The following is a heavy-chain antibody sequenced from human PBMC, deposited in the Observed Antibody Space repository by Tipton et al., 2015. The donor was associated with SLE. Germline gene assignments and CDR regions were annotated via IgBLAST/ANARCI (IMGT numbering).Heavy chain of an antibody. D-gene: IGHD6-6*01. CDR2: INHSGST. Sequence: TLSLTCAVYGGSFSGYYWSWIRQPPGKGLEWIGEINHSGSTNYNPSLKSRVTISVDTSKNQFSLKMSYVTAADTAVYYCARRRYSSSSRPYWYFDLWGRGTLFTVSS. V-gene: IGHV4-34*01. J-gene: IGHJ2*01. CDR1: GGSFSGYY. CDR3: ARRRYSSSSRPYWYFDL.